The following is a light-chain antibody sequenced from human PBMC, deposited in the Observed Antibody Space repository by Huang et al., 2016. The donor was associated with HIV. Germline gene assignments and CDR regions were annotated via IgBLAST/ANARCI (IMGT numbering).Light chain of an antibody. CDR3: QQYDSAPRT. CDR1: RYIYAF. CDR2: AAS. V-gene: IGKV1-27*01. J-gene: IGKJ1*01. Sequence: RATRYIYAFFAWYQQRPVKPHIRLSYAASMLHSDVPSRFSSVGSRTNFTLTVSSLQPEDVANYYFQQYDSAPRTFGQGTKLEL.